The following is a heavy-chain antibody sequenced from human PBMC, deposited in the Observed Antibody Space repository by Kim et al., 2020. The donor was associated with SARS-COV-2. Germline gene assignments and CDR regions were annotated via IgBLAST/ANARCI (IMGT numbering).Heavy chain of an antibody. Sequence: SETLSLTCAVYGGSFSGYYWSWIRQPPGKGLEWIGEINHSGSTNYNPSLKSRVTISVDTYKNQFSLKLSSVTAADTAVYYCARGSRRYDSSGYYRGYYYGMDVWGQGTTVTVSS. J-gene: IGHJ6*02. CDR3: ARGSRRYDSSGYYRGYYYGMDV. D-gene: IGHD3-22*01. CDR1: GGSFSGYY. CDR2: INHSGST. V-gene: IGHV4-34*01.